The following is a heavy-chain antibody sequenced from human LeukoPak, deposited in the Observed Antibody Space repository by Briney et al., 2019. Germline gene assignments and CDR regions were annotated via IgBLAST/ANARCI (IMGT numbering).Heavy chain of an antibody. V-gene: IGHV3-53*01. Sequence: GSLRLSCAASGFTVSSNYMSWARQAPGKGLEWVSVIYSGGSTYYADSVQGRFTISRDNSKNTLYLQMNSLRAEDTAVYYCASSRASGDYRFDYWGQGTLVTVSS. CDR2: IYSGGST. CDR1: GFTVSSNY. D-gene: IGHD4-17*01. J-gene: IGHJ4*02. CDR3: ASSRASGDYRFDY.